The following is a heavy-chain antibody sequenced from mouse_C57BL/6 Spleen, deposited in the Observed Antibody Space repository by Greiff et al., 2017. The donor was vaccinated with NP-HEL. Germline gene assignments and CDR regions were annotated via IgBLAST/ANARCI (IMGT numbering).Heavy chain of an antibody. CDR2: SRNKANDYTT. CDR3: ARDAQFITTVVPFAY. J-gene: IGHJ3*01. CDR1: GFTFSDFY. V-gene: IGHV7-1*01. D-gene: IGHD1-1*01. Sequence: EVKVVESGGGLVQSGRSLRLSCATSGFTFSDFYMEWVRQAPGKGLEWIAASRNKANDYTTEYSASVKGRFIVSRDTSQSILYLQMNALRAEDTAIYYCARDAQFITTVVPFAYWGQGTLVTVSA.